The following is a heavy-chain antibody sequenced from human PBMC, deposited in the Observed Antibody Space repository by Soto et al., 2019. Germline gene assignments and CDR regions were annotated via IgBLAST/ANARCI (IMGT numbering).Heavy chain of an antibody. CDR1: GFPFSSRA. V-gene: IGHV3-23*01. CDR3: AEWARYYSGADCRA. Sequence: EVQLLKSGGGLVQPGGSLRLSCAASGFPFSSRAMSWVRQAPGKGLEWVSAISGSGTITYYADSVKGRFTISRDTSKNTLYLQMNSLRADDTAVYYCAEWARYYSGADCRAWGQGTQVTVSS. CDR2: ISGSGTIT. D-gene: IGHD2-15*01. J-gene: IGHJ5*02.